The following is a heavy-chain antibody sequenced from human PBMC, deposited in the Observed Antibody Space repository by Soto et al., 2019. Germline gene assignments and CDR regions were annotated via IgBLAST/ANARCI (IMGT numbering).Heavy chain of an antibody. CDR3: ARYRREAVAGYTLDN. CDR2: VYNSGST. CDR1: GGSISSNY. Sequence: SETLSLTCTVSGGSISSNYWTWIRQPPGKGLEWIGYVYNSGSTNYNPSLKSRVTISEDTSKSQFSLKVNSMTAADTAVCYCARYRREAVAGYTLDNWGQGILVTVSS. D-gene: IGHD6-13*01. J-gene: IGHJ4*02. V-gene: IGHV4-59*01.